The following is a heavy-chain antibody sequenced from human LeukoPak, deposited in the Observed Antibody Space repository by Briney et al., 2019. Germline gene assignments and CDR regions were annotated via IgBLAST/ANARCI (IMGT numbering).Heavy chain of an antibody. J-gene: IGHJ6*02. CDR1: GGTFSSYA. CDR3: ARDRYDLWSGYYRSWMDV. CDR2: IIPIFGTA. D-gene: IGHD3-3*01. V-gene: IGHV1-69*13. Sequence: ASVKVSCKASGGTFSSYAISWVRQAPGQGLEWMGGIIPIFGTANYAQKFQGRVTITADESTSTAYMELSSLRSEDTAVYYCARDRYDLWSGYYRSWMDVWGQGTTVTVSS.